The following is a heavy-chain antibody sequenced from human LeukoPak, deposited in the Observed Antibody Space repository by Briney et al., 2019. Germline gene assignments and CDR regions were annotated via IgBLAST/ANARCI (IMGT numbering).Heavy chain of an antibody. D-gene: IGHD6-13*01. Sequence: GASVKVSCKVSGYTLTELSMHWVRQAPGKGLEWMGGFDPEDGETIYAQKFQGRVTMTEDTSTDTAYMGLSSLRSEVTAVYYCATGLWWSSSWYYFDYWGQGTLVTVSS. CDR1: GYTLTELS. CDR2: FDPEDGET. J-gene: IGHJ4*02. V-gene: IGHV1-24*01. CDR3: ATGLWWSSSWYYFDY.